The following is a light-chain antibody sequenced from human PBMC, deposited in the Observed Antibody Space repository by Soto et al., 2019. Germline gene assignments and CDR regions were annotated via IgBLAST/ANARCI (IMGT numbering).Light chain of an antibody. Sequence: EIGLSQSPGTLSLSPGERATLSCRASQSAISNLAWYQQKPGQTPRLLIYDASTRATGIPDRFSGSGSGTDFTLTISRLEPEDFAVYYCQRYGGFGQGTKVDIK. J-gene: IGKJ1*01. CDR3: QRYGG. CDR1: QSAISN. CDR2: DAS. V-gene: IGKV3-20*01.